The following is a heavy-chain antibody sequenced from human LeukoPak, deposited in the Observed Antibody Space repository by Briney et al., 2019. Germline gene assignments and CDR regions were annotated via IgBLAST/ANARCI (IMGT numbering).Heavy chain of an antibody. V-gene: IGHV1-69*13. CDR3: ARDLRYCSSTSCSN. CDR2: IIPIFGTA. D-gene: IGHD2-2*01. Sequence: ASVKVSCKASGGTFSSYAISWVRQAPGQGLEWMGGIIPIFGTANYAQKFQGRVTITADEFTSTAYMELSSLRSEDTAVYYCARDLRYCSSTSCSNWGQGTLVTVSS. CDR1: GGTFSSYA. J-gene: IGHJ4*02.